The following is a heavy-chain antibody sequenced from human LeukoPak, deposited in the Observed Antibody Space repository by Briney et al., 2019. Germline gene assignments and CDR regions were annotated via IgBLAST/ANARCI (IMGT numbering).Heavy chain of an antibody. CDR3: ARGGAQYCGGDCSNFDY. V-gene: IGHV3-21*01. Sequence: PGGSLRLSCAASGFTFGNYNMNWVRQAPGKGLEWVSSISISSSYIYYADSLKGRFTISRDNAKNSLYLQMNSLRAEDTAVYYCARGGAQYCGGDCSNFDYWGQGTLVTVSS. D-gene: IGHD2-21*01. CDR1: GFTFGNYN. CDR2: ISISSSYI. J-gene: IGHJ4*02.